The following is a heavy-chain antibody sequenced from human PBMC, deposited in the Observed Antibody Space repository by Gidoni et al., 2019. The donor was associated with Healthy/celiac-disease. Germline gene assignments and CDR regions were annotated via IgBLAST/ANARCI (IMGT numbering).Heavy chain of an antibody. CDR1: GFTLDAYA. Sequence: EVQLVESGGGLVQLGRALRLSCAASGFTLDAYAMHWVRQSPGKGLEWVSGISWKSGSIGYADSVKGRFTISRDNAKNSLYLQMNSLRAEDTALYYCAKGPVYNWNTYYFDYWGQGTLVTVSS. J-gene: IGHJ4*02. D-gene: IGHD1-20*01. CDR3: AKGPVYNWNTYYFDY. V-gene: IGHV3-9*01. CDR2: ISWKSGSI.